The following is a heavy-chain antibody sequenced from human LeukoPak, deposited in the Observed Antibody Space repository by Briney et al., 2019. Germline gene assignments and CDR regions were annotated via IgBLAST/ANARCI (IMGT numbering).Heavy chain of an antibody. CDR3: AKTSDYYFSFDY. D-gene: IGHD3-22*01. V-gene: IGHV3-53*01. Sequence: GGSLRFSCAASGFTVSSNYMTWVRQAPGRGLEWVSTMYSGGSTYYADSVKGRFTISRDSSKNTLYLQMNSLRAEDTAVYYCAKTSDYYFSFDYWGQGTLVTVSS. CDR1: GFTVSSNY. J-gene: IGHJ4*02. CDR2: MYSGGST.